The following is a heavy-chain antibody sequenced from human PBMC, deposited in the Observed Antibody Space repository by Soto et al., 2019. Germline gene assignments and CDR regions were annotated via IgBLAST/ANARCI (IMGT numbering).Heavy chain of an antibody. CDR3: AREGSRPYYYYGMDV. V-gene: IGHV1-18*01. CDR2: ISTYNGDT. Sequence: QVKLVQSGAEVKKPEASVKVSCKASGYSFTTYGIAWVRQAPGQGLEWMGWISTYNGDTDYAQNLQGRVIMTTDTSTTTAYMELRSLSSDDTAVYYCAREGSRPYYYYGMDVWGQGTTVSVSS. J-gene: IGHJ6*02. D-gene: IGHD2-15*01. CDR1: GYSFTTYG.